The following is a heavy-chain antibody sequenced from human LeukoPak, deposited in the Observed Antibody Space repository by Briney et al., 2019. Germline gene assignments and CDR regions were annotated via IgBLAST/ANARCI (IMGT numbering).Heavy chain of an antibody. V-gene: IGHV5-51*01. J-gene: IGHJ6*03. CDR3: ARIRYSSGWSYMDV. CDR2: IYPVDSDT. CDR1: GYSFTSYW. Sequence: GESLKISCKGSGYSFTSYWIGWVRQMPGKGLEGMWIIYPVDSDTRYSPSFQGHVTISADKSISTAYLQWSSLKASDTAMYYCARIRYSSGWSYMDVWGKGTTVTVSS. D-gene: IGHD6-19*01.